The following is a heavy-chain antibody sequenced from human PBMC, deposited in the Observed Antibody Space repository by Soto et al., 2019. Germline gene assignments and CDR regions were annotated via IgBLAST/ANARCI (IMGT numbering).Heavy chain of an antibody. J-gene: IGHJ4*02. CDR1: GYTFTSYA. CDR3: ARDPAHPYSSSWYYFDY. D-gene: IGHD6-13*01. Sequence: VXXXXSGXEXXXXGAXXXVSCKASGYTFTSYAMHWVRQAPGXXXXXMGWINAGNGNTKSSQKFQGRXXXXXXXXXXXXXXXXXXXXXXXXAVYYCARDPAHPYSSSWYYFDYWGEGTLVTLSS. V-gene: IGHV1-3*01. CDR2: INAGNGNT.